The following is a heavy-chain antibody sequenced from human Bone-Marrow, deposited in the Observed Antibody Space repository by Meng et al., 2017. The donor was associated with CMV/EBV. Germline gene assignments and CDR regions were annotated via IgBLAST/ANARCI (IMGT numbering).Heavy chain of an antibody. D-gene: IGHD2-2*01. J-gene: IGHJ4*02. Sequence: GESLKIYCQGSGYSFTSYWIGWVRQMPGKGLEWMGIIYPGDSDTRYSPSFQGQVTISADKSISTAYLQWSSLKASDTAMYYCARRSCSSTSCYVDYWGQGTLVTVSS. CDR2: IYPGDSDT. CDR3: ARRSCSSTSCYVDY. V-gene: IGHV5-51*01. CDR1: GYSFTSYW.